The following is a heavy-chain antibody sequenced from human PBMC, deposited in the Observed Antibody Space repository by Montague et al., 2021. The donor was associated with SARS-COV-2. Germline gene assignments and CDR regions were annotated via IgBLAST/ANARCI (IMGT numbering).Heavy chain of an antibody. CDR1: GFTFSSYA. CDR3: RVGNYYDSISDY. CDR2: ISGSGGST. Sequence: SLRLSCAAPGFTFSSYAMSWVRQAPGKGLEWASAISGSGGSTYYADSVKGRFTISKDNSKNTLYLQMNSLRAEDTAVYYCRVGNYYDSISDYWGQGTLVTVSS. J-gene: IGHJ4*02. V-gene: IGHV3-23*01. D-gene: IGHD3-22*01.